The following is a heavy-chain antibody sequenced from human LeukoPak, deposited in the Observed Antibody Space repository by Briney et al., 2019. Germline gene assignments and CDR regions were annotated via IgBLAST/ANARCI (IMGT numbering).Heavy chain of an antibody. CDR3: VRDGYCSSRSCSLGWFDP. D-gene: IGHD2-2*03. CDR1: GFIFSKYW. J-gene: IGHJ5*02. CDR2: IYSGGSII. V-gene: IGHV3-74*03. Sequence: GGSLRLSCEASGFIFSKYWMHWVRQAPGKGLMWVARIYSGGSIIKYTHSVKGRFTISRDNAKNTLYLQMNSLSAEDTAVYYCVRDGYCSSRSCSLGWFDPWGQGTLVTVSS.